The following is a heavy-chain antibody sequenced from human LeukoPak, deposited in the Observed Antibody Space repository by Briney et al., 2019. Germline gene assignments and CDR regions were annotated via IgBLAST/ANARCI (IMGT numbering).Heavy chain of an antibody. CDR1: GGTFSSYA. Sequence: SVKVSCKASGGTFSSYAISWVRQAPGQGLEWMGGIIPIFGTANYAQKFQGRVTITADESTSTAYMELSSLRSEDTAVYYCARVGERLGYCSSTSCFNWFDPWGQGTLVTVSS. V-gene: IGHV1-69*13. J-gene: IGHJ5*02. CDR3: ARVGERLGYCSSTSCFNWFDP. CDR2: IIPIFGTA. D-gene: IGHD2-2*01.